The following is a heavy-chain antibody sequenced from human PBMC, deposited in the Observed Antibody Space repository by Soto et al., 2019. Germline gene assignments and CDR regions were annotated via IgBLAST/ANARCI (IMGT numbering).Heavy chain of an antibody. V-gene: IGHV4-59*12. CDR3: VRDGTKTLRDWFDP. D-gene: IGHD1-1*01. Sequence: SETLSLTCTVSGGSISSYYWSWVRQPPGKGLEWIGYIYYSGSTNYNPSLKSRVTISVDTSKNQFSLKLRSVTAADTAVYYCVRDGTKTLRDWFDPWGQGISVTVSS. CDR2: IYYSGST. CDR1: GGSISSYY. J-gene: IGHJ5*02.